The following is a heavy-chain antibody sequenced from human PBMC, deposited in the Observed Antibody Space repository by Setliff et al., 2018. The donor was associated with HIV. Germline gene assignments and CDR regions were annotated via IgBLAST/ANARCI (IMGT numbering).Heavy chain of an antibody. CDR3: ARDSPLAFDY. CDR1: GYTFTTYG. Sequence: ASVKVSCKPSGYTFTTYGLSWVRQAPGQGLEWMGWINTNIGNPTYAQGFTGRFVFSLDTSVSTTYLQISSLKAEDTAVYYCARDSPLAFDYWGQGTLVTVSS. D-gene: IGHD3-16*01. V-gene: IGHV7-4-1*02. CDR2: INTNIGNP. J-gene: IGHJ4*02.